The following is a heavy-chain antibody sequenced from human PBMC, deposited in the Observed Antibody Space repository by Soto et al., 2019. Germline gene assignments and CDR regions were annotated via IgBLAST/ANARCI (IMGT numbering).Heavy chain of an antibody. D-gene: IGHD4-17*01. CDR3: ARYAPDYGVCYKAFDI. J-gene: IGHJ3*02. CDR2: ISYDRSNK. CDR1: GFTFRSYA. V-gene: IGHV3-30*04. Sequence: GGSLRLSCAASGFTFRSYAMHWVRQAPGKGLEWVAVISYDRSNKYYANSVKGRVTISRDNSKNTAYLQMNSLRAEDTAVYYCARYAPDYGVCYKAFDIWGQGTMVTVSS.